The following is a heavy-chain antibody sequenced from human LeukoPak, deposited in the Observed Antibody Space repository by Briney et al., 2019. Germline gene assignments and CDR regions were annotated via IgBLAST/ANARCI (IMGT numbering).Heavy chain of an antibody. CDR1: GGSISSSSYY. V-gene: IGHV4-39*07. D-gene: IGHD3-16*01. CDR3: ARGGQLRWFDY. Sequence: SETLSLTCTVSGGSISSSSYYWGWIRQPPGKGLEWIGGIFYSGTTYSNPSLKSRVTISVDTSKNQFSLKLSSVTAADTAVYYCARGGQLRWFDYWGQGTLVTVSS. CDR2: IFYSGTT. J-gene: IGHJ4*02.